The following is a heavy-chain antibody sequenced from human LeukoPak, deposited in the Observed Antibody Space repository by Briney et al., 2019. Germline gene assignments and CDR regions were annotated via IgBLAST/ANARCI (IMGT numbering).Heavy chain of an antibody. J-gene: IGHJ6*03. CDR1: GFTVSSNY. CDR2: IYSGGST. CDR3: ARDQYSSGWYSPYYMDV. D-gene: IGHD6-19*01. Sequence: AGGSLRLSCAASGFTVSSNYMSWVRQAPGKGLEWVSVIYSGGSTYYADSVKGRFTISRDNSKNTLYLQMNSLRAEDTAVYYCARDQYSSGWYSPYYMDVWGKGTTVTVSS. V-gene: IGHV3-53*01.